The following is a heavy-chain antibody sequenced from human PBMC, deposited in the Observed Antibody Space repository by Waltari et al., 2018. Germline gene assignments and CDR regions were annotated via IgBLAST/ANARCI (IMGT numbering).Heavy chain of an antibody. Sequence: ELPLLESGGGLVQSGGSLRLSCAASGFTFSSYAMSWVRQAPGKGREWVSGRRNRGDSTDSADAVQGRFTISRDNSKSTLYLYMNSLRAEDTAVYYCARLYYTADYWGQGTLITVSS. CDR1: GFTFSSYA. D-gene: IGHD3-22*01. V-gene: IGHV3-23*01. CDR2: RRNRGDST. J-gene: IGHJ4*02. CDR3: ARLYYTADY.